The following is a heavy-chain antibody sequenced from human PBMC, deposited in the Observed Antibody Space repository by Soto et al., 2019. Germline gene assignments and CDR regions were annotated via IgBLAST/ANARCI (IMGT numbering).Heavy chain of an antibody. CDR1: GYTFTSCY. Sequence: AASVKVSCKASGYTFTSCYMHWVRQAPGQGLEWMGIINPSGGSTSYAQKFQGRVTMTRDTSTSTVYMELSSLRSEDTAVYYCARDGLYNWNDGTGWFDPWGQGTLVTVSS. CDR2: INPSGGST. V-gene: IGHV1-46*01. D-gene: IGHD1-20*01. J-gene: IGHJ5*02. CDR3: ARDGLYNWNDGTGWFDP.